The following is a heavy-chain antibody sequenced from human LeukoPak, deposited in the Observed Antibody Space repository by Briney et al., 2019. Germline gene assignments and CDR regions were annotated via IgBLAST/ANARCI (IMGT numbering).Heavy chain of an antibody. V-gene: IGHV4-31*03. Sequence: PSETLSLTCTVSGGSISSGGYYWSWIRQHPGKGLEWIGYIYYSGSTYYNPSLKSRVTISVDTSKNQFSLKLSSVTAADTAVYYCARGGGRGIAARHHFDYWGQGTLVTVSS. CDR2: IYYSGST. D-gene: IGHD6-6*01. CDR3: ARGGGRGIAARHHFDY. CDR1: GGSISSGGYY. J-gene: IGHJ4*02.